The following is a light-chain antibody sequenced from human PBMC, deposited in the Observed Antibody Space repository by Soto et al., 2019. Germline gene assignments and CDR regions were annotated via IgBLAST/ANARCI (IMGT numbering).Light chain of an antibody. V-gene: IGKV1-39*01. J-gene: IGKJ3*01. CDR2: AAS. CDR3: QQTYSRGLT. CDR1: QSIDTY. Sequence: DLQMTQSPSSLSASVGDRVTITCRASQSIDTYLNWYQQKGGKAPKLLIYAASTLHSGVSSRFSGSGSGTDFTLTISSLQPEDFATYYCQQTYSRGLTIGPGTKVEIK.